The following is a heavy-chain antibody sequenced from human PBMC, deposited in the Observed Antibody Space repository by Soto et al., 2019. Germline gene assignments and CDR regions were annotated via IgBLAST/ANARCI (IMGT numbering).Heavy chain of an antibody. CDR2: IYYSGST. J-gene: IGHJ4*02. CDR1: GGSISSYY. V-gene: IGHV4-59*06. Sequence: SETLSLTCTVSGGSISSYYWSWIRQHPGKGLEWIGYIYYSGSTYYNPSLKSRVTISVDTSKNQFSLKLSSVTAADTAVYYCARDYGTAMGSFDYWGQGTLVTVSS. D-gene: IGHD5-18*01. CDR3: ARDYGTAMGSFDY.